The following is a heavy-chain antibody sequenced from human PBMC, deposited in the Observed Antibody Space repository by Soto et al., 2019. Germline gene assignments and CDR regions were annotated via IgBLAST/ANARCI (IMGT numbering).Heavy chain of an antibody. CDR3: AKDGAIAAADYFFDY. V-gene: IGHV3-30*18. CDR1: GFTFSNYA. Sequence: GSLRLSCAASGFTFSNYAIHWVRQAPGKGLEWVAVIASDGKDKRYADSVKGRFTISRENSKNTVYLQMNSLRGEDTAVYYCAKDGAIAAADYFFDYWGQGSLVTVS. CDR2: IASDGKDK. J-gene: IGHJ4*02. D-gene: IGHD6-13*01.